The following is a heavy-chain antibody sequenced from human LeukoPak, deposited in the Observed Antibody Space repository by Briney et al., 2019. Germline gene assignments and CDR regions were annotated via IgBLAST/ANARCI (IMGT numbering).Heavy chain of an antibody. Sequence: GGSLRLSCAASGFTFSSYGMHWVRQAPGKGLEWVAVISHDENYNNYADSVRGRFTISRDNSRNTMYLQMNSLRIEDTAVYYCATDWSLQEGRKFESWGQGSLVTVSS. CDR2: ISHDENYN. V-gene: IGHV3-30*03. J-gene: IGHJ4*02. CDR3: ATDWSLQEGRKFES. CDR1: GFTFSSYG. D-gene: IGHD4-11*01.